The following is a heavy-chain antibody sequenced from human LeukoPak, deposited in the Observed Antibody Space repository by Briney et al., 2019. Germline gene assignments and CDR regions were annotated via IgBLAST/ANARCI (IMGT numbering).Heavy chain of an antibody. D-gene: IGHD6-13*01. Sequence: GGSLRLSCAASGFTFSSYAMSWVRQAPGKGLEWVSTITAGGDNTFYADSVKGRFTISRDNSKNTLCLQMNSLRAEDTAVYYCAKRGYSSSWYALDYWGQGTLVTVSS. CDR1: GFTFSSYA. J-gene: IGHJ4*02. CDR2: ITAGGDNT. CDR3: AKRGYSSSWYALDY. V-gene: IGHV3-23*01.